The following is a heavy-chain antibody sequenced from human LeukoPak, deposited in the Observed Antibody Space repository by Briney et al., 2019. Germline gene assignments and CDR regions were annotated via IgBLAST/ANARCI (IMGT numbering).Heavy chain of an antibody. D-gene: IGHD3-3*01. CDR3: ARGRRNLRFLEWLLYMHFDY. Sequence: SETLSLTWAVYGGSFSGYYWSWIRQPPGKGLEWIGEINHSGSTNYNPSLKSRVTISVDTSKNQFSLKLSSVTAADTAVYYCARGRRNLRFLEWLLYMHFDYWGQGTLVTVSS. CDR2: INHSGST. CDR1: GGSFSGYY. V-gene: IGHV4-34*01. J-gene: IGHJ4*02.